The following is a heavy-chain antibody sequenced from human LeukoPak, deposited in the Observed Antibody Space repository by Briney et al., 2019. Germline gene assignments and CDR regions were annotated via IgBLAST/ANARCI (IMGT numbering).Heavy chain of an antibody. CDR1: GFTFSSYA. V-gene: IGHV3-30*01. D-gene: IGHD6-25*01. CDR2: ISYDASNK. CDR3: AREGFLAASFDY. J-gene: IGHJ4*02. Sequence: GRSLRLSCAASGFTFSSYAMHWVRQAPGKGLEWVAVISYDASNKYYADSVKGRFTISRDNSKNTLYLQMNSLRAEDTAVYYCAREGFLAASFDYWGQGTLVTVSS.